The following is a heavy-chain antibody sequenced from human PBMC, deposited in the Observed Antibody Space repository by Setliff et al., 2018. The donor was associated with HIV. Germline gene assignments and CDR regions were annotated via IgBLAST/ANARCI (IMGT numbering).Heavy chain of an antibody. D-gene: IGHD6-19*01. V-gene: IGHV4-39*01. CDR1: GGSISDSRYY. Sequence: SETLSLTCTVSGGSISDSRYYWGWIRQPPGKGLEWIGTIYYSGSTYYNPSLKSRATISVDMSKNQFSLRLSSVTAADTAVYYCIIAYSSGWLAPMGFDSWGQGTLVTVSS. CDR2: IYYSGST. J-gene: IGHJ4*02. CDR3: IIAYSSGWLAPMGFDS.